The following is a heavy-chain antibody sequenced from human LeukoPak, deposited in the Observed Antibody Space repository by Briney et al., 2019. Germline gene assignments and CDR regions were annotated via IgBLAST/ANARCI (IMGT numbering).Heavy chain of an antibody. CDR2: ISWDGGST. D-gene: IGHD3-22*01. V-gene: IGHV3-43D*03. CDR3: AKDYDSSGLYYYMDV. J-gene: IGHJ6*03. CDR1: GFTFSSYE. Sequence: PGGSLRLSCAASGFTFSSYEMNWVRQAPGKGLEWVSLISWDGGSTYYADSVKGRFTISRDNSKNSLYLQVNSLRAEDTALYYCAKDYDSSGLYYYMDVWGKGTTVTVSS.